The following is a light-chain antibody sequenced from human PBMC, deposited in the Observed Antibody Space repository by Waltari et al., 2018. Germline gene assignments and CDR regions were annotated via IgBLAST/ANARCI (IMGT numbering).Light chain of an antibody. Sequence: EIVLTQSPGTLSLSPGERAALSCRASQSVNGFLAWYQQKPGQSPRLLIYDTSNRDSGVPARFSGSGSGTDFTLTIASLEPEDFAVYYCQERGTFGPGTKVDIK. CDR2: DTS. V-gene: IGKV3-11*01. CDR1: QSVNGF. CDR3: QERGT. J-gene: IGKJ3*01.